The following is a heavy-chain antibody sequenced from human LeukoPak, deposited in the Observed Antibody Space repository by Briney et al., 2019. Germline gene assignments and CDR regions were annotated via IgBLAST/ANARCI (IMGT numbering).Heavy chain of an antibody. Sequence: AGGSLRLSCAASGFTFSSYGMHWVRQAPGKGLEWVAVISYDGSNKYYADSVKGRFTISRDNSKNTLYLQMNSLRAEDTAVYYCAKDWQVVYWGQGTLVTVSS. CDR2: ISYDGSNK. V-gene: IGHV3-30*18. J-gene: IGHJ4*02. CDR1: GFTFSSYG. D-gene: IGHD2-21*01. CDR3: AKDWQVVY.